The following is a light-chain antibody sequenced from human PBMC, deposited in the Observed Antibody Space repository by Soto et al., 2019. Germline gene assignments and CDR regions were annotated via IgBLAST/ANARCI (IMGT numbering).Light chain of an antibody. J-gene: IGKJ1*01. CDR2: KAS. CDR1: QTISSW. CDR3: QHYNSYSEA. Sequence: PSTLSGSVGDRVTITCRASQTISSWLAWYQQKPGKAPKLLIYKASTLKSGVPSRFSGSGSGTEFTLTISSLQPDDFATYYCQHYNSYSEALGQGTKVDIK. V-gene: IGKV1-5*03.